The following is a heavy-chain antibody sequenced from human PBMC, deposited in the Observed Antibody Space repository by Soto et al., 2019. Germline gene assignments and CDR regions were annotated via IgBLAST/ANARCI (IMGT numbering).Heavy chain of an antibody. CDR1: GFTFNSYG. J-gene: IGHJ2*01. D-gene: IGHD6-19*01. Sequence: QVQLVESGGGVVQPGKSLRLSCAGTGFTFNSYGMHWVRQAPGKGLEWVAVIWYDGYNKYYADSVKGRFAISRDNSKNTGYLEMNSLRAEETAVYYCARGTGWSNWYVDLWGRGTLVTVSS. CDR2: IWYDGYNK. V-gene: IGHV3-33*01. CDR3: ARGTGWSNWYVDL.